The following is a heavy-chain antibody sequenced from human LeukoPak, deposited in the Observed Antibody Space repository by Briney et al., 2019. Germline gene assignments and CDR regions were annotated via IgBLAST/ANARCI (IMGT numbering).Heavy chain of an antibody. CDR3: AREGGFDI. V-gene: IGHV3-48*01. J-gene: IGHJ3*02. CDR1: GFTFSSYS. CDR2: ISSSNI. Sequence: GGSLRLSCAASGFTFSSYSMSWVRQAPGKGLEWVSYISSSNIYYADSVKGRFTISRDNGKNSLYVQMNSLRAEDTAVYYCAREGGFDIWGQGTMVTVSS.